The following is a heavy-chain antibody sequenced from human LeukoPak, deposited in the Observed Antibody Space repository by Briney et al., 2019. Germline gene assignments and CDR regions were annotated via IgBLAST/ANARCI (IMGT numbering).Heavy chain of an antibody. D-gene: IGHD6-13*01. CDR3: AWYWWGSSSWDPLGWFDP. J-gene: IGHJ5*02. Sequence: GASVKVSCKASGYTFTSYDINWVRQATGQGPEWMGWMNPNSGNTGYAQKFQGRVTMTRNTSISTAYMELSSLRSEATAVYYCAWYWWGSSSWDPLGWFDPWGQGTLDTVSS. CDR2: MNPNSGNT. V-gene: IGHV1-8*02. CDR1: GYTFTSYD.